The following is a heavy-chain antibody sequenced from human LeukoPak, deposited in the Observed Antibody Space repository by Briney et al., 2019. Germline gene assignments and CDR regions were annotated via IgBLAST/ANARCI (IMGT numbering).Heavy chain of an antibody. CDR1: GFSFSNAW. V-gene: IGHV3-15*01. J-gene: IGHJ4*02. CDR2: IRSKTDGGRP. D-gene: IGHD6-13*01. CDR3: TTELVGYRSSWYQRDYFFY. Sequence: GGSLRLSCAASGFSFSNAWMSWVRQAPGKGLEWVGRIRSKTDGGRPDYAAPVIGRFTMSRDDSKNTVYLQMSSLKTEDTAVYYCTTELVGYRSSWYQRDYFFYWGQGTLVTVSS.